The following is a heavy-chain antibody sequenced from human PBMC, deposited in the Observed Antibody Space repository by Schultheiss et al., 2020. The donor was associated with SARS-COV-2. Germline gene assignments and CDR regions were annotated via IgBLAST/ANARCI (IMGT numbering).Heavy chain of an antibody. CDR2: MNPNSGNT. CDR3: ARSRYDILSGSYINDAFDI. J-gene: IGHJ3*02. D-gene: IGHD3-9*01. V-gene: IGHV1-8*01. CDR1: GYTFTSYD. Sequence: ASVKVSCKASGYTFTSYDINWVRQATGQGLEWMGWMNPNSGNTGYAQKFQGRVTMTRNTSISTAYMELSSLRSEDTAVYYCARSRYDILSGSYINDAFDIWGQGTTVTVSS.